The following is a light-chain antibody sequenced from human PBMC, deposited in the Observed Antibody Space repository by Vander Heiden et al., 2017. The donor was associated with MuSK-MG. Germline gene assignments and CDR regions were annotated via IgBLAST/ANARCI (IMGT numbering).Light chain of an antibody. CDR1: NIGSQS. J-gene: IGLJ2*01. CDR2: DNN. V-gene: IGLV3-21*02. CDR3: QVWDTTVV. Sequence: SYVLTHPPSMSVAPGQTARIPCGGNNIGSQSVHWYQQRPGQAPVLVVYDNNDRPSGIPERFSGSNSGSSATLTISRVEAGDEADYYCQVWDTTVVFGGGTKLTVL.